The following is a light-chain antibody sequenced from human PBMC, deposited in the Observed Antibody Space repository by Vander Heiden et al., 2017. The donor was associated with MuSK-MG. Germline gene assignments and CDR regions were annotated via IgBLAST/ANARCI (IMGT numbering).Light chain of an antibody. V-gene: IGKV3-15*01. CDR1: QSISNN. J-gene: IGKJ4*01. CDR2: GAS. Sequence: ETVMTQSPATLSVSPGEGATLSCRASQSISNNLAWYQQKPGQAPRVLIYGASTRATGIPARFSGSGYGTEFTLTISSRQSEDFAVYYCQQNNNWPPLTFGGGSKVEIK. CDR3: QQNNNWPPLT.